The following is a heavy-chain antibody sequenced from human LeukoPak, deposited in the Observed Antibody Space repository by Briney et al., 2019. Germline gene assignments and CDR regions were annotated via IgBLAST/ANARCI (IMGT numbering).Heavy chain of an antibody. CDR1: GFTFSSYS. J-gene: IGHJ4*02. CDR3: STDLGYCSGGSCYQNFDY. D-gene: IGHD2-15*01. Sequence: GGSLRLSCAASGFTFSSYSMNWVRQAPGKGLEWVSSISSSSSYIYYADSVKGRFTISRDNAKNSLYLQMNSLRAEDTAVYYCSTDLGYCSGGSCYQNFDYWGQGTLVTVSS. CDR2: ISSSSSYI. V-gene: IGHV3-21*01.